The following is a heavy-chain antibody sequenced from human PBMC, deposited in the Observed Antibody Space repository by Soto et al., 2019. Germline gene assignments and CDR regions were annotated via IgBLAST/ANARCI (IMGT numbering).Heavy chain of an antibody. J-gene: IGHJ4*02. Sequence: PSETLSLTCTGSVGSISSSSYYCGWIRQPPGKGLEWIGSIYYSGSTYYNPSLKSRVTISVDTSKNHFSLKLSSVTAADTAVYYCARDRGITGTIIHSCDYWGQGDLVTVSS. CDR3: ARDRGITGTIIHSCDY. CDR1: VGSISSSSYY. D-gene: IGHD1-7*01. CDR2: IYYSGST. V-gene: IGHV4-39*02.